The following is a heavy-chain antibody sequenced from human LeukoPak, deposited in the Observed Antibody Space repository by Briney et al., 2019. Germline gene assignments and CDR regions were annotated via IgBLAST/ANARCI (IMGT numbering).Heavy chain of an antibody. CDR1: GFTFSSYS. CDR3: AGDRGADYSSSSVLFDY. D-gene: IGHD6-6*01. V-gene: IGHV3-21*01. Sequence: GGSLRLSCAASGFTFSSYSMNWVRQAPGKGLEWVSSISSSSSYIYYADSVKGRFTISRDNAKNSLYLQMNSLRAEDTAVYYCAGDRGADYSSSSVLFDYWGQGTLVTVSS. CDR2: ISSSSSYI. J-gene: IGHJ4*02.